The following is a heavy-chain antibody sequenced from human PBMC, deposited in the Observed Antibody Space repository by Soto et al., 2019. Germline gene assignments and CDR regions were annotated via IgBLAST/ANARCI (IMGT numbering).Heavy chain of an antibody. V-gene: IGHV3-11*03. CDR1: GSSFRDYY. Sequence: PGGSLRLSCAASGSSFRDYYMSWIRQSPGKGLEWLSYITSSSSYTHYADSVKGRFTISRDNAKSSLYLQMNSLRAEDTAVYYCTGGQDNLAVNFDYWGQGTPVTVS. J-gene: IGHJ4*02. D-gene: IGHD1-1*01. CDR2: ITSSSSYT. CDR3: TGGQDNLAVNFDY.